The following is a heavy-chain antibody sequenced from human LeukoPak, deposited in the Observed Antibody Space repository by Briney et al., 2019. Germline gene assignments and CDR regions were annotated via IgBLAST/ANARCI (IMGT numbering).Heavy chain of an antibody. Sequence: SETLSLTCTVSGGSISSYYWSWIRQPPGKGLEWIGYIYYSGSTNYNPSLKSRVTISVDKSKNQFSLKLSSVTAADTAVYYCARSTGGWLDPWGQGTLVTVSS. CDR3: ARSTGGWLDP. CDR1: GGSISSYY. D-gene: IGHD7-27*01. V-gene: IGHV4-59*01. J-gene: IGHJ5*02. CDR2: IYYSGST.